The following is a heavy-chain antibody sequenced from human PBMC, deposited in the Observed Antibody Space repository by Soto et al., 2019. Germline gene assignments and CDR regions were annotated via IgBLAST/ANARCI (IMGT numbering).Heavy chain of an antibody. CDR2: ISGSGGST. Sequence: GGSLRLSCAASGFTFSSYAMSWVRQAPGKGLEWVSAISGSGGSTYYADSVKGRFTISRDNSKNTLYLQMNSLRAEDTAVYYCAKGFGRTMVRGVNGEDFDYWGQGTLVTVSS. CDR1: GFTFSSYA. CDR3: AKGFGRTMVRGVNGEDFDY. J-gene: IGHJ4*02. D-gene: IGHD3-10*01. V-gene: IGHV3-23*01.